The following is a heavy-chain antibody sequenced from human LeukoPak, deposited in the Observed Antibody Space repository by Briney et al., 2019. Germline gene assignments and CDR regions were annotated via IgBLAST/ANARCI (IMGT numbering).Heavy chain of an antibody. Sequence: KPSETLSLTCTVSGGSISSSSYYWGWIRQPPGKGLEWIGSIYYSGSTYYNPSLKSRVTISVDTSKNQFSLKLSSVTAADTAVYYCARERPGSASAFEYWGQGTLVTVSS. CDR1: GGSISSSSYY. V-gene: IGHV4-39*07. CDR2: IYYSGST. CDR3: ARERPGSASAFEY. J-gene: IGHJ4*02. D-gene: IGHD6-25*01.